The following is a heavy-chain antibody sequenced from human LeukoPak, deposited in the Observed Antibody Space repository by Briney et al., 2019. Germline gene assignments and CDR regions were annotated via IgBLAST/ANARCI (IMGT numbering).Heavy chain of an antibody. V-gene: IGHV4-59*02. CDR3: ARDRSYIWFDP. D-gene: IGHD1-26*01. Sequence: SETLSLTCSVSGGSVSNYYWSWIRQPPGKGLEWIGYFYYSGSTNYNPSLKSRVTISVDTSKNQFSLKLSSVTAADTAVYYCARDRSYIWFDPWGQGTLVTVSS. J-gene: IGHJ5*02. CDR2: FYYSGST. CDR1: GGSVSNYY.